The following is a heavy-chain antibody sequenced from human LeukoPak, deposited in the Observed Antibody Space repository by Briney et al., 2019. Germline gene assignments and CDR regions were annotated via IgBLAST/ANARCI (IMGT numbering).Heavy chain of an antibody. J-gene: IGHJ4*02. CDR3: AGDPGWGALDY. CDR1: GFSFSSTW. Sequence: GGSLRLSCAASGFSFSSTWMTWVRQTPGKGLELVSNINIDGSQRYHAYSVEGRFSISRDNVKNTLYLQMSSLRVEDTAVYYCAGDPGWGALDYWGQGALVIVSS. CDR2: INIDGSQR. D-gene: IGHD3-16*01. V-gene: IGHV3-7*03.